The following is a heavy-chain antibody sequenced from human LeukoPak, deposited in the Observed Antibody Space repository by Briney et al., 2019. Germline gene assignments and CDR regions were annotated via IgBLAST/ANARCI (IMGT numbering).Heavy chain of an antibody. J-gene: IGHJ4*02. D-gene: IGHD4-11*01. V-gene: IGHV3-21*04. CDR3: AKGLYSNLLGFDY. Sequence: GGSLRLSCGASGFTLENYAINWVRQAPGKGLEWVSAISNSEVSSITESGDGTYHADSVKGRFTISRDNAKNSLYLQMNSLRAEDMALYYCAKGLYSNLLGFDYCGQGTLVTVSS. CDR2: ISNSEVSSITESGDGT. CDR1: GFTLENYA.